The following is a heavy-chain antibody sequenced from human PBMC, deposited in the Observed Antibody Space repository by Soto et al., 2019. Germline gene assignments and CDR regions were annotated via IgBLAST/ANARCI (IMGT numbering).Heavy chain of an antibody. D-gene: IGHD1-26*01. CDR1: GFTFSNFG. CDR2: VSYDEVNK. Sequence: GGSMRLSCVAPGFTFSNFGIHWVRQAPGNGLEWLAVVSYDEVNKFYADSVRGRFTISTDYSKDTVYLQINSLRRDDTAMYFCAKVMTEYSGGSIGHWGQGTLVTVSS. J-gene: IGHJ4*02. V-gene: IGHV3-30*18. CDR3: AKVMTEYSGGSIGH.